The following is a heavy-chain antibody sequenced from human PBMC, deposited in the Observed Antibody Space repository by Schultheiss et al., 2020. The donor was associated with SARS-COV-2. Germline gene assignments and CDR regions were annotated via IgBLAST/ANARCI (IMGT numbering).Heavy chain of an antibody. V-gene: IGHV4-31*11. D-gene: IGHD6-13*01. J-gene: IGHJ4*02. Sequence: SQTLSLTCAVYGGSFSGYYWSWIRQHPGKGLEWIGYIYYSGSTYYNPSLKSRVTISVDTSKNQFSLKLTSVTAADTAVYYCASGIATAGPFDYWGQGTLVTVSS. CDR2: IYYSGST. CDR3: ASGIATAGPFDY. CDR1: GGSFSGYY.